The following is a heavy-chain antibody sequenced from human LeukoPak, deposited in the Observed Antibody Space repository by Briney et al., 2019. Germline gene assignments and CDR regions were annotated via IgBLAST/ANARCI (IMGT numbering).Heavy chain of an antibody. Sequence: VGSLRLSCATSGFTFSNYWMSWVRQAPGKGLEWVANIKQNGSEKYYVDSLKGRFTISRDNAKNTIYLQMNSLRAQDTGVCCCARDSSPGYYDYVWGTYPRYWGQGTLVTVSS. V-gene: IGHV3-7*05. CDR2: IKQNGSEK. D-gene: IGHD3-16*02. CDR3: ARDSSPGYYDYVWGTYPRY. CDR1: GFTFSNYW. J-gene: IGHJ4*02.